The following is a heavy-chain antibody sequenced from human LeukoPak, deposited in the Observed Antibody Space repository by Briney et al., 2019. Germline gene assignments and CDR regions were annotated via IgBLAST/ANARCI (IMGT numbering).Heavy chain of an antibody. J-gene: IGHJ4*02. Sequence: PSETLSLTCSVSGGSISSPNCHWGWVRQPPGRGLEWIATIYFNGYTYYNPSLKSRITISVDTSKNQFSLKLASLTAADTAVYYSAKLDCGSAGSRSFDYWGQGTPVSVSS. CDR1: GGSISSPNCH. CDR2: IYFNGYT. V-gene: IGHV4-39*01. CDR3: AKLDCGSAGSRSFDY. D-gene: IGHD6-13*01.